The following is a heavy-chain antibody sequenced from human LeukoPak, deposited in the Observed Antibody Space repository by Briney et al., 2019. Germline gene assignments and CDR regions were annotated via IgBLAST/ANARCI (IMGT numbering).Heavy chain of an antibody. CDR2: IKQDGSEK. CDR3: ARLLTIPGY. Sequence: PAGSLRLSCAASTFTFSAYWMSWVRQAPGKGLEWVANIKQDGSEKYYVDSVKGRFTISRDNAKNSLYLQMNSLRAEDTAVYYCARLLTIPGYWGQGTLVTVSS. V-gene: IGHV3-7*01. D-gene: IGHD4/OR15-4a*01. CDR1: TFTFSAYW. J-gene: IGHJ4*02.